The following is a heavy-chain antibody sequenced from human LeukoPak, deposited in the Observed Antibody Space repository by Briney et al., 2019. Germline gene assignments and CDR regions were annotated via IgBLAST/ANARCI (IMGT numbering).Heavy chain of an antibody. J-gene: IGHJ6*02. Sequence: GASVKVSCKASGYTFTSYAMNWVRQAPGQGLEWMGWISAYNGNTNYAQKLQGRVTMTTDTSTSTAYMELRSLRSDDTAVYYCAREVPTVVTMGYYYYGMDVWGQGTTVTVSS. CDR1: GYTFTSYA. CDR2: ISAYNGNT. V-gene: IGHV1-18*01. CDR3: AREVPTVVTMGYYYYGMDV. D-gene: IGHD4-23*01.